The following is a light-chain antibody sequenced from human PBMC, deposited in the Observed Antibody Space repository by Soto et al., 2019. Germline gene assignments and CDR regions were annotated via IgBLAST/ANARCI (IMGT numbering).Light chain of an antibody. CDR2: EVT. Sequence: QSALTQPPSASGSNGQSVTISCTGTSSDVGGYEYVSWYQHHPGKAPKLMIYEVTQRPSGVPDRFSGSKSGNTASLTVSGLQAEDEADYYCSSYAGSKNYVIFGGGTKLTV. J-gene: IGLJ2*01. CDR3: SSYAGSKNYVI. V-gene: IGLV2-8*01. CDR1: SSDVGGYEY.